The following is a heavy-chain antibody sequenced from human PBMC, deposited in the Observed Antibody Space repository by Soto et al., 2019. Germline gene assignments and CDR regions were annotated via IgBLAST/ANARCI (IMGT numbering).Heavy chain of an antibody. Sequence: SETLSLTCTVSGGSISSYYWSWIRQPPGKGLEWIGYIYYSGSTNYNPFLKSRVTISVDTSKNQFSLKLSSVTAADTVVYYCARGRYGSGSYLYYYYYYMDVWGKGTTVTVSS. J-gene: IGHJ6*03. V-gene: IGHV4-59*01. D-gene: IGHD3-10*01. CDR3: ARGRYGSGSYLYYYYYYMDV. CDR1: GGSISSYY. CDR2: IYYSGST.